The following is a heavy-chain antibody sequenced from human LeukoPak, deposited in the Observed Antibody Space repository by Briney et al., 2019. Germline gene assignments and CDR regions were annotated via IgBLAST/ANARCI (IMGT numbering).Heavy chain of an antibody. V-gene: IGHV3-23*01. D-gene: IGHD3-16*01. Sequence: GGSLRLSCTASGFTFGDYAMSWVGQAPGKGLEWVSSISGSGGNTYYADSVKGRFTISRDNSKNTLFLHMNSLRAEDTAVYYCAKALGGYHFDYWGQGTLVTASS. J-gene: IGHJ4*02. CDR1: GFTFGDYA. CDR3: AKALGGYHFDY. CDR2: ISGSGGNT.